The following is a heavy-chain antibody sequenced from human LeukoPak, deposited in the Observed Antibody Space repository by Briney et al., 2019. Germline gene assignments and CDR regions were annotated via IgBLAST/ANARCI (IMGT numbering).Heavy chain of an antibody. CDR2: IYTSGST. Sequence: SETLFLTCTVSGGSIISGSYYWSWIRQPAGKGLEWIGRIYTSGSTNYNPSLKSRVTISADTSKNQFSLKLSSVTAADTAVYYCARERYGSWFDPWGQGTLVTVSS. CDR3: ARERYGSWFDP. V-gene: IGHV4-61*02. CDR1: GGSIISGSYY. J-gene: IGHJ5*02. D-gene: IGHD2-15*01.